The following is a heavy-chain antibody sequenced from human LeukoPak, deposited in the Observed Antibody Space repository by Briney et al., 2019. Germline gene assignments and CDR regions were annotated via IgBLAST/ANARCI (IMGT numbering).Heavy chain of an antibody. CDR1: GGTFSSYA. CDR2: IIPIFGTA. D-gene: IGHD6-13*01. V-gene: IGHV1-69*05. CDR3: ARCPQSSSWYYYMDV. J-gene: IGHJ6*03. Sequence: SVKVSCKASGGTFSSYAISWVRQAPGQGLEWMGGIIPIFGTANYAQKFQGRDTITTDESTSTAYMELSSLRSEDTAVYYCARCPQSSSWYYYMDVWGKGTTVTVSS.